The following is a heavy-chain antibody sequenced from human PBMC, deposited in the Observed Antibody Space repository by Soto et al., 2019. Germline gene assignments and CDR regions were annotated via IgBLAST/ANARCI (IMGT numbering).Heavy chain of an antibody. D-gene: IGHD2-2*01. V-gene: IGHV1-18*01. CDR1: GYTFTSYG. J-gene: IGHJ6*03. CDR2: ISAYKGNT. CDR3: ARVFVVVPAAMPHYYYYYMDV. Sequence: ASVKVSCKASGYTFTSYGISWVRQAPGQGLEWMGWISAYKGNTNYAQKLQGRVTMTTDTSTSTAYMELRSLRSDDTAVYYCARVFVVVPAAMPHYYYYYMDVWGKGTTVTVSS.